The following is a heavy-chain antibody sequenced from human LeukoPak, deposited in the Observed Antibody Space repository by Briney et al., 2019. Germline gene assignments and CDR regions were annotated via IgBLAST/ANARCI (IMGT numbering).Heavy chain of an antibody. Sequence: PGGSLRLSCTASGFTFSDYYMTWIRQAPGKGLEWVSYISSSGSPIDYADSVKGRFTISRDNAKNSLYLQMNSLRAEDTAVYYCARVFLIVAAGTFDCWGQGTLVTVSS. D-gene: IGHD6-13*01. J-gene: IGHJ4*02. V-gene: IGHV3-11*01. CDR1: GFTFSDYY. CDR2: ISSSGSPI. CDR3: ARVFLIVAAGTFDC.